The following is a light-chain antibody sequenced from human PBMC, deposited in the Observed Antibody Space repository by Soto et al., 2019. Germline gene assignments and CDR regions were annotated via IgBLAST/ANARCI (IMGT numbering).Light chain of an antibody. CDR3: QHYNNWPLT. CDR2: ATS. Sequence: EIVMAQSPATLSVSPGERASLSCRASQSVSSNLAWYQQKPGQTPRLLIYATSTSATGIPARFSGSGSATEFTLPISSLQSEDFAVYYCQHYNNWPLTFGGGTKVDIK. J-gene: IGKJ4*01. V-gene: IGKV3-15*01. CDR1: QSVSSN.